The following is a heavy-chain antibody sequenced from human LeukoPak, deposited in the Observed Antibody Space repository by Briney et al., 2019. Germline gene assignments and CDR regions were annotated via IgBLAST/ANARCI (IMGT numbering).Heavy chain of an antibody. D-gene: IGHD3-10*01. J-gene: IGHJ6*03. V-gene: IGHV1-18*01. CDR3: ARDQRKMITYYYGSGSSSYGPMDV. CDR1: GHTFTSYA. CDR2: ISAYNGNT. Sequence: ASVKVSCKASGHTFTSYAMNWVRQAPGQGLEWMGWISAYNGNTNYAQKLQGRVTMTTDTSTSTAYMELRSMRSDDTAVYYCARDQRKMITYYYGSGSSSYGPMDVWGKGTTVTISS.